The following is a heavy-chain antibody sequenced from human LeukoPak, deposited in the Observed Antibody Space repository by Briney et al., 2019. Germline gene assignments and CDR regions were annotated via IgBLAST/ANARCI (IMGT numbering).Heavy chain of an antibody. CDR3: AREDTAMVNVDY. J-gene: IGHJ4*02. CDR2: INPSGGST. V-gene: IGHV1-46*01. D-gene: IGHD5-18*01. Sequence: ASVKVSCKASGYTFTSYYMHWVRQAPGQGLEWMGIINPSGGSTNYAQKFQGRVTMTRDTSTSTVYMELSSLKSEDTAAYYCAREDTAMVNVDYWGQGTLVTVSS. CDR1: GYTFTSYY.